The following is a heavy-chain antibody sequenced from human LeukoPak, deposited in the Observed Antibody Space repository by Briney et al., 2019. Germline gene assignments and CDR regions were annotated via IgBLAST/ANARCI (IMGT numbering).Heavy chain of an antibody. V-gene: IGHV1-2*02. D-gene: IGHD5-18*01. CDR1: EYTSTGYF. J-gene: IGHJ4*02. CDR3: AKLQLGYDY. Sequence: VPSLKVSCKPSEYTSTGYFMHWLRQAPGQGLEWMGWINPNSGGTNYAQKFQGRVTMTRDTSISTAYMELSRLRSDDTAVYYCAKLQLGYDYWGQGTLVTVSS. CDR2: INPNSGGT.